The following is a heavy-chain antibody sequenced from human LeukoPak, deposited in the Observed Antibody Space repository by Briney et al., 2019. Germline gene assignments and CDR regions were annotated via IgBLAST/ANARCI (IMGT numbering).Heavy chain of an antibody. CDR2: ISYSGST. Sequence: PPQTLSPTCTVSGGSTSIDYTGWIRQPPGEGLWWSGYISYSGSTNYNPSLKSRVTLSVDTSKNQFSLKLSSVTAADTAVYYCARDPTTVTKGFDIWGQGTTVTVSS. CDR3: ARDPTTVTKGFDI. V-gene: IGHV4-59*01. D-gene: IGHD4-17*01. J-gene: IGHJ3*02. CDR1: GGSTSIDY.